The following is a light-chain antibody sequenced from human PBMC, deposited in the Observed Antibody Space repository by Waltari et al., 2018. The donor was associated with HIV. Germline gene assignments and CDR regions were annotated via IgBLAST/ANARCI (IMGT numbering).Light chain of an antibody. CDR1: SVDVNHYNL. J-gene: IGLJ2*01. CDR3: CSYGNSGTFVL. Sequence: QSALTQPPSVSGSPGQSITLSCTEPSVDVNHYNLVSWYQQYTGRAPKILIYEVTKRPSGVSNRFSGSKSGNTASLTISDLQAEDEAKYYCCSYGNSGTFVLFGGGTRVTV. V-gene: IGLV2-23*02. CDR2: EVT.